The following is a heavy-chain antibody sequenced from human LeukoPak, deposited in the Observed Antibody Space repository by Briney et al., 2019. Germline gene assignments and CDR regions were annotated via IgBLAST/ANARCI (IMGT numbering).Heavy chain of an antibody. V-gene: IGHV3-23*01. D-gene: IGHD1-7*01. CDR2: IRGSGGST. J-gene: IGHJ4*02. CDR3: ARWEIRGTAHKLDY. Sequence: GGSLRLSCAASGFTFSSYAMTWVRQVPGKGLEWVSTIRGSGGSTYYADSVKGRFTISRDNAKNSMYLQMNSLRAEDTAVYYCARWEIRGTAHKLDYWGQGTLVTVSS. CDR1: GFTFSSYA.